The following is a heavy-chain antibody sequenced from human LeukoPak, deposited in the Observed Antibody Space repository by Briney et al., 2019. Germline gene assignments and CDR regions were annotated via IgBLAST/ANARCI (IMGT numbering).Heavy chain of an antibody. D-gene: IGHD5-24*01. V-gene: IGHV1-2*02. Sequence: ASVKVSCKASGYTFTGYYMHWVRQAPGQGLEWMGWINPNSGGTNYAQKFQGRVTMTRDTSISTAYMELSSLRSEDTAVYYCAGGREWLPDYYYYYMDVWGKGTTVTVSS. CDR1: GYTFTGYY. CDR2: INPNSGGT. J-gene: IGHJ6*03. CDR3: AGGREWLPDYYYYYMDV.